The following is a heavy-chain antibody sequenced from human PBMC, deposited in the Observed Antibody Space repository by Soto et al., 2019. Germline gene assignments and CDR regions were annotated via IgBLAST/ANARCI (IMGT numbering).Heavy chain of an antibody. D-gene: IGHD2-21*02. J-gene: IGHJ6*03. Sequence: GGSLRLSCAASGFTFSSYAMSWVRQAPGKGLEWVSAISGSGGSTDYADSVKGRFTISRDNFKNTLYLQMNSLRAEDTAVYYCAKVGGDQPFYYYYYMDVWGTGTTVTVSS. CDR2: ISGSGGST. CDR1: GFTFSSYA. V-gene: IGHV3-23*01. CDR3: AKVGGDQPFYYYYYMDV.